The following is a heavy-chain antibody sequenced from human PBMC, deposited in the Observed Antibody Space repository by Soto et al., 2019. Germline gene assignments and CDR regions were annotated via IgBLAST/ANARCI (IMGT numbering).Heavy chain of an antibody. CDR2: ILHTGGT. CDR3: ARLQFGEGFDC. Sequence: PSETLSLTCAFSVVSISGGGFSCSWIRQPPGKGLEWIGYILHTGGTQYNPSLKSRVSMSVDKSKNQFSLHLTSVTAADTAVYYCARLQFGEGFDCWGQGALVTVSS. D-gene: IGHD3-10*01. CDR1: VVSISGGGFS. J-gene: IGHJ4*02. V-gene: IGHV4-30-2*01.